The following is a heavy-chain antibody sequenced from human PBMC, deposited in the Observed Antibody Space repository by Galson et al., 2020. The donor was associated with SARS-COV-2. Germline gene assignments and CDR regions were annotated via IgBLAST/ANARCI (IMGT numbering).Heavy chain of an antibody. Sequence: SQTLSLTCPVSGGSISSGGYYWSWIRQHPGKGLEWIGYIYYSGSTYYNPSLESRVTISVDTSKNQFSLKLSSVTAADTAVYYCARGRYYDSSGYYSDLPYFDYWGQGTLVTVSS. J-gene: IGHJ4*02. CDR2: IYYSGST. V-gene: IGHV4-31*03. D-gene: IGHD3-22*01. CDR1: GGSISSGGYY. CDR3: ARGRYYDSSGYYSDLPYFDY.